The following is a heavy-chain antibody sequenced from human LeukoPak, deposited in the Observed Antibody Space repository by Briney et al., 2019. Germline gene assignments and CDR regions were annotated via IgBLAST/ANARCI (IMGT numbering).Heavy chain of an antibody. CDR2: ISGSGGST. D-gene: IGHD1-26*01. CDR3: AKGVQWVLPLGS. J-gene: IGHJ5*02. Sequence: GGSLRLSCAASGFTFSSFAMSWVRQAPGKGLEWVSAISGSGGSTYYTDSVKGRFTISRDNSKNTLYLQMNSLRAEDTAVYYCAKGVQWVLPLGSWGQGTLVTVSS. CDR1: GFTFSSFA. V-gene: IGHV3-23*01.